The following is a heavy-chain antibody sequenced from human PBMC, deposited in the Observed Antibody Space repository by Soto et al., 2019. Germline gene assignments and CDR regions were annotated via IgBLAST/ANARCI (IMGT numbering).Heavy chain of an antibody. V-gene: IGHV1-69*06. Sequence: QVQLVQSGAEVKKPGSSVKVSCKASGGTFSSYPTSWVRQAPGQGLEWMGGIITIFGTANYAQKFQGRVTHTAGKHRSTAHMELSSLRSDDTAMDYCACGGDYWHYVRYFGLWGRGAQVTVYS. J-gene: IGHJ2*01. D-gene: IGHD1-7*01. CDR1: GGTFSSYP. CDR2: IITIFGTA. CDR3: ACGGDYWHYVRYFGL.